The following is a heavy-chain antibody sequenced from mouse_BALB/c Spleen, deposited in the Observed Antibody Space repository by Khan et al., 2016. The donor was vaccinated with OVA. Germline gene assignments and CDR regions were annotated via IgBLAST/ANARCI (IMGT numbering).Heavy chain of an antibody. CDR3: ARQPYYQYNSMDY. J-gene: IGHJ4*01. V-gene: IGHV2-6-1*01. CDR2: IWSDGST. Sequence: QVQLQQSGPGLVAPSQSLYITCTISGFSLTNYGVHWVRQPPGKGLEWLVVIWSDGSTTYNSALKSRLTISKDNYKSQVFLKMNSLQTVDTAMYFCARQPYYQYNSMDYWGQGTLVTVSS. CDR1: GFSLTNYG. D-gene: IGHD2-10*01.